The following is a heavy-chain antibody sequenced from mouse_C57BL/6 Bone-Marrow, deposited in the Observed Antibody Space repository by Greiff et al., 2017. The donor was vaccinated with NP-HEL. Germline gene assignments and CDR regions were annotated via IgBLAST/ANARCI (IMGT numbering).Heavy chain of an antibody. D-gene: IGHD1-1*01. V-gene: IGHV1-64*01. Sequence: QVQLQQPGAELVKPGASVKLSCKASGYTFTSYWMHWVKQRPGQGLEWIGMIHPNSGSTNYNEKFKSKATLTVDKSSSTAYMQLSSLTSEDSAVYYCAIPTEWFAYWGQGTLVTVSA. CDR1: GYTFTSYW. J-gene: IGHJ3*01. CDR2: IHPNSGST. CDR3: AIPTEWFAY.